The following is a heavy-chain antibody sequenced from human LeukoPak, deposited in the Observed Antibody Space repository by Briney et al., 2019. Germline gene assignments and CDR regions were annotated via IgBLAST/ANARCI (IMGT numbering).Heavy chain of an antibody. D-gene: IGHD3-16*01. Sequence: GGSLRLSCAASGFTFNTYAMHWVRQAPGKGLERLAVITYDGRDKNHADSVKGRFSISRDNSQTTVYLQMDSLRVEDTAVYYCARGWNWGRHEEFYFDHWGQGALVSVSS. J-gene: IGHJ4*02. CDR3: ARGWNWGRHEEFYFDH. CDR2: ITYDGRDK. CDR1: GFTFNTYA. V-gene: IGHV3-30*04.